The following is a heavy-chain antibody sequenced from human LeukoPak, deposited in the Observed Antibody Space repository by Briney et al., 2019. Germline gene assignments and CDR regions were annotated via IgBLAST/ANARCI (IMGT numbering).Heavy chain of an antibody. D-gene: IGHD2-15*01. V-gene: IGHV3-30*03. CDR1: GFTFNNYG. J-gene: IGHJ4*02. Sequence: GKSLRLSCAASGFTFNNYGMHWVRQAPGKGLEWVAVISYDGRNKHYPDSVKGRFTISRDNSKNTLYLQMNSLRAEDTAVYYCARGRGGWPRGYWGQGTLVTVSS. CDR2: ISYDGRNK. CDR3: ARGRGGWPRGY.